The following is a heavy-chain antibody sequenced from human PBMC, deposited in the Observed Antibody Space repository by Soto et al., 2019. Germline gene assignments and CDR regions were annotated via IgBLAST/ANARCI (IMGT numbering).Heavy chain of an antibody. CDR1: GFTFSSYA. Sequence: EVQLLESGGGLVQPGGSLRLSCAASGFTFSSYAMSWVRQAPGKGLEWVSAISGSGGSTYYADSVKGRFTISRDNSKNTLYLQMNSLRADDSAVYYCAKECGPRIAVAEFDYWGQGTLVTVSS. J-gene: IGHJ4*02. D-gene: IGHD6-19*01. V-gene: IGHV3-23*01. CDR3: AKECGPRIAVAEFDY. CDR2: ISGSGGST.